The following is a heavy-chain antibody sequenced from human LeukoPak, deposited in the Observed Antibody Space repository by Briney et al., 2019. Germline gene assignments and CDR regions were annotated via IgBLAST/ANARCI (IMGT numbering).Heavy chain of an antibody. V-gene: IGHV3-23*01. Sequence: PGGSLRLSCAASGFTFSSYAMSWVRQAPGKGLEWVSAISDSGGSTYYADSVKGRFTISRQNSENTLYLQMGSLTADDTAVYYCARDWAWWGQGTLVTVSS. D-gene: IGHD3-16*01. CDR2: ISDSGGST. CDR3: ARDWAW. CDR1: GFTFSSYA. J-gene: IGHJ4*02.